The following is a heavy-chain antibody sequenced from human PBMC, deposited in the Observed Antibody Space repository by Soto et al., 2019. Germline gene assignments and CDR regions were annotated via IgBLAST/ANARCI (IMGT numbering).Heavy chain of an antibody. Sequence: PGESLKISCKGSGYSFTSYWISWVRQMPGKGLEWMGRIDPSDSYTNYSPSFQGHVTISADKSISTAYLQWSSLKASDTAMYYCARRLQSYYDSSGYYPLDYWGQGTLVTVSS. CDR2: IDPSDSYT. CDR3: ARRLQSYYDSSGYYPLDY. CDR1: GYSFTSYW. V-gene: IGHV5-10-1*01. J-gene: IGHJ4*02. D-gene: IGHD3-22*01.